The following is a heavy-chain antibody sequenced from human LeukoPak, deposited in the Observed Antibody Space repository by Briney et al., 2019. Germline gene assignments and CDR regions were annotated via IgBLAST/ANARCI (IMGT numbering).Heavy chain of an antibody. CDR3: ARGGYSSGWSAPSKRVSWFDP. V-gene: IGHV4-34*01. CDR1: GGSISGYY. J-gene: IGHJ5*02. D-gene: IGHD6-19*01. Sequence: SETLSLTCTVSGGSISGYYWSWIRQPPGKGLEWNGEINHSGSTNYNPSLKSRVTISVDTSKNQFSLKLSSVTAADTAVYYCARGGYSSGWSAPSKRVSWFDPWGQGTLVTVSS. CDR2: INHSGST.